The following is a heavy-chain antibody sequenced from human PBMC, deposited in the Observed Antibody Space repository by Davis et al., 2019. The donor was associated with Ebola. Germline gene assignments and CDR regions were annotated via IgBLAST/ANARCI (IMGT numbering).Heavy chain of an antibody. J-gene: IGHJ3*02. Sequence: PGGSLRLSCVASGFTFSNYAMSWVRQAPGKGLEWVSAISSSGNNTYYADSVKGRFTISRDNSKKTLYLQMNSLTVEDTAIYYCAKHQVYCSTTNCYIWGQGTMVTVSS. CDR2: ISSSGNNT. D-gene: IGHD2-2*01. CDR3: AKHQVYCSTTNCYI. V-gene: IGHV3-23*01. CDR1: GFTFSNYA.